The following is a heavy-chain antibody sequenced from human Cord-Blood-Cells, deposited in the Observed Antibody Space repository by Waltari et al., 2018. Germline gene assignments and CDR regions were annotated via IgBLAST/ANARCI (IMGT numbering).Heavy chain of an antibody. D-gene: IGHD5-12*01. J-gene: IGHJ4*02. CDR1: YG. Sequence: YGISWVRQAPGQGLEWMGWISAYNGNTNYAQKLQGRVTMTTDTSTSTAYMELRSLRSDDTAVYYCARVKRGYSGYDYWGQGTLVTVSS. CDR2: ISAYNGNT. CDR3: ARVKRGYSGYDY. V-gene: IGHV1-18*04.